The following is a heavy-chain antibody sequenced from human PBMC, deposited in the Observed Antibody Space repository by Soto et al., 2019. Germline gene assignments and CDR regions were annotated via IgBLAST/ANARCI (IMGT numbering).Heavy chain of an antibody. CDR3: ARESRYYDFWSGYYAPPDWFDP. V-gene: IGHV4-30-4*01. CDR1: GGSVSSGDYY. CDR2: IYYSGST. J-gene: IGHJ5*02. Sequence: PAETLSLTCTVSGGSVSSGDYYWVWIRHPPGKGLEWSGYIYYSGSTYYNPSLKSRVTISVDTSKNQFSLKLSSVTAADTAVYYCARESRYYDFWSGYYAPPDWFDPWGQGTLVTVSS. D-gene: IGHD3-3*01.